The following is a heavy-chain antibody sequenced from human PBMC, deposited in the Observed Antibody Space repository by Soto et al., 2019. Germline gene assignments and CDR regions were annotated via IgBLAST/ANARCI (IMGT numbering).Heavy chain of an antibody. V-gene: IGHV3-30*18. Sequence: PGGSLRLSCAASGFTFSSYGMHWVRQAPGKGLEWVAVISYDGSNKYYADSVKGRFTISRDNSKNTLYLQMNSLRAEDTAVYYCAKDRQLWAYYYYYGMDVWGQGTTVTVSS. CDR1: GFTFSSYG. D-gene: IGHD5-18*01. CDR3: AKDRQLWAYYYYYGMDV. CDR2: ISYDGSNK. J-gene: IGHJ6*02.